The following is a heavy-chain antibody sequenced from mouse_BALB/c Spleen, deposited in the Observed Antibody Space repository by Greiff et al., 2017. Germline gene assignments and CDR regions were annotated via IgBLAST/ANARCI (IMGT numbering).Heavy chain of an antibody. Sequence: QVQLKESGAELVRPGTSVKVSCKASGYAFTNYLIEWVKQRPGQGLEWIGVINPGSGGTNYNEKFKGKATLTADKSSSTAYMQLSSLTSDDSAVNFCARWDYYGYAMDYWGQGTSVTVSS. CDR3: ARWDYYGYAMDY. V-gene: IGHV1-54*01. D-gene: IGHD1-1*01. CDR2: INPGSGGT. CDR1: GYAFTNYL. J-gene: IGHJ4*01.